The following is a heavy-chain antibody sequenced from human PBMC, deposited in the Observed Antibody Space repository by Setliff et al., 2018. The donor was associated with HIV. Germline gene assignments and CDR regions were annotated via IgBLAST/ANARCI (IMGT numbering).Heavy chain of an antibody. CDR1: GYSINSGFS. V-gene: IGHV4-38-2*01. D-gene: IGHD6-19*01. CDR2: IYQSGSI. J-gene: IGHJ5*02. CDR3: ARPRRVRSRAWYWFEI. Sequence: SETLSLTCAASGYSINSGFSRAWIRQPPGQGPQWIGSIYQSGSIYYNPSLQSRVTISVDSSKNQFSLNLFSVTAADTAVYYCARPRRVRSRAWYWFEIWGQGTLVTVSS.